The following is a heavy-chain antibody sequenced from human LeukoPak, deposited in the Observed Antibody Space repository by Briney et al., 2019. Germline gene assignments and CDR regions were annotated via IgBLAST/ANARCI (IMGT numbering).Heavy chain of an antibody. D-gene: IGHD3-10*01. CDR2: ISAYNGKT. CDR3: ARDFAMARVFDF. V-gene: IGHV1-18*01. CDR1: GYDLNTYA. Sequence: ASVKVSCKASGYDLNTYAFSWVRQAPGQGLEWMGWISAYNGKTEYAQNLRGRVTMTTDISTGTAYMDLRGLTSDDTAVYYCARDFAMARVFDFWGHGTLVTDSS. J-gene: IGHJ4*01.